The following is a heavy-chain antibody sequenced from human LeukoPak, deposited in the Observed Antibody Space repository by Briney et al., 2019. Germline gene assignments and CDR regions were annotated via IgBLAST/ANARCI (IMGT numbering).Heavy chain of an antibody. V-gene: IGHV3-74*01. CDR1: EFTFSSYW. J-gene: IGHJ4*02. CDR3: ARDSHPITGTTGYFDY. Sequence: GGSLRLSCTASEFTFSSYWMHWVRQPPGKGLVWVSRINSDGSSTSYADAVKGRFTISRDNAKNTLYLRMNSLRAEDTAVYYCARDSHPITGTTGYFDYWGQGTLVTVSS. D-gene: IGHD1-20*01. CDR2: INSDGSST.